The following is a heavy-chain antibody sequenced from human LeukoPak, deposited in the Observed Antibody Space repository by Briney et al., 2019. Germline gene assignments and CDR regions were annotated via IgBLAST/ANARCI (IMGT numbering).Heavy chain of an antibody. CDR1: GFTFSSYS. CDR2: ISSSSSYI. CDR3: ARDGNGDGGH. Sequence: GGSLRLSCAASGFTFSSYSMNWVRQAPGKGLEWVSSISSSSSYIYYADSVKGRFTISGDNAKNSLYLQMNSLRAEDTAAYYCARDGNGDGGHWGQGTLVTVSS. J-gene: IGHJ4*02. V-gene: IGHV3-21*01. D-gene: IGHD5-24*01.